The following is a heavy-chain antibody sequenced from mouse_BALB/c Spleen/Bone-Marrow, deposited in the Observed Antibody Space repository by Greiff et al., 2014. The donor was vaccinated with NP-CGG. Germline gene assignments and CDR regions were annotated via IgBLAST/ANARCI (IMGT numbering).Heavy chain of an antibody. V-gene: IGHV1-80*01. CDR3: ARRGYYYGSSYVDY. J-gene: IGHJ2*01. CDR1: GYAFSSYW. CDR2: IYPGDGDT. D-gene: IGHD1-1*01. Sequence: VQLQQSGAELVRPGSSVKISCKASGYAFSSYWMNWVKQRPGQGLEWIGQIYPGDGDTNYNGKFKGKATLTADKSSSTAYMQLSSLTSEDSAVYFCARRGYYYGSSYVDYWGQSTTLTVSS.